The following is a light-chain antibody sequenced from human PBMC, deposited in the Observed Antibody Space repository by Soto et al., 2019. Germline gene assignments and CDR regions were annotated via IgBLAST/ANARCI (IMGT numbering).Light chain of an antibody. V-gene: IGKV3-20*01. CDR2: GAS. J-gene: IGKJ1*01. CDR3: HKYAGLPWT. Sequence: EIVLTQSPGTLYLSPGERATLSCRASQSVGSSYLAWYQQKPGQAPGLLIYGASSRANGIPDRFSGSGSGPDFTITISRLEPEDFAVYYCHKYAGLPWTFGPGTKVEIK. CDR1: QSVGSSY.